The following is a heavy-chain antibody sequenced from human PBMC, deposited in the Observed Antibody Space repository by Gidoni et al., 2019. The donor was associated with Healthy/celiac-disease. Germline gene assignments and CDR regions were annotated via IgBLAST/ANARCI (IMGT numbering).Heavy chain of an antibody. J-gene: IGHJ6*02. CDR3: ARDSKPYSSPPGYYYYGMDV. D-gene: IGHD6-13*01. CDR2: IWYDGSNK. CDR1: GFTFSSYG. Sequence: QVQLVESGGGVVQPGRSLRLSCAASGFTFSSYGMHWVRQAPGKGLEWVAVIWYDGSNKYYADSVKGRFTISRDNSKNTLYLQMNSLRAEDTAVYYCARDSKPYSSPPGYYYYGMDVWGQGTTVTVSS. V-gene: IGHV3-33*01.